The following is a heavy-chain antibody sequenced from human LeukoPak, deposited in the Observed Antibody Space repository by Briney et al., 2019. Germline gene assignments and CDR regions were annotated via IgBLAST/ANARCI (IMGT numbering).Heavy chain of an antibody. CDR1: GYTFTSYG. D-gene: IGHD3-10*01. J-gene: IGHJ5*02. Sequence: ASVKVSCKAPGYTFTSYGISWVRQAPGQGLEWMGWISAYNGNTNYAQKLQGRVTMTTDTSTSTAYMELRSLRSDDTAVYYCARTNSGSYYRNWFDPWGQGTLVTVSS. V-gene: IGHV1-18*01. CDR2: ISAYNGNT. CDR3: ARTNSGSYYRNWFDP.